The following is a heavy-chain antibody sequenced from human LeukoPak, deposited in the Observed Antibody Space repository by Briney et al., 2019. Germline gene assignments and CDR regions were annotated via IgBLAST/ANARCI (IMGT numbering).Heavy chain of an antibody. CDR3: ATRGYSYGYAGFDY. CDR1: GFTFSSYA. J-gene: IGHJ4*02. Sequence: PGGSLRLSCAASGFTFSSYAMHWVRQAPGKGLEWVAVISYDGSNKYYADSVKGRFTISRDNSKNTLYLQMNSLRAEDTAVYYCATRGYSYGYAGFDYWGQGTLVTVFS. V-gene: IGHV3-30*04. D-gene: IGHD5-18*01. CDR2: ISYDGSNK.